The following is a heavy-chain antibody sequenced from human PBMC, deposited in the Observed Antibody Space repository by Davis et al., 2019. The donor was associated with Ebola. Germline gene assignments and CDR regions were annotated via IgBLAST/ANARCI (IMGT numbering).Heavy chain of an antibody. CDR2: IRSKANSYAT. CDR3: SIAAAGTNDY. D-gene: IGHD6-13*01. Sequence: GGSLRPSCAASGFTFSGPAMHWVRQASGKGLEWVGRIRSKANSYATAYAASVKGRFTISRDDSKNTAYLQMNSLKTEDTAVYYCSIAAAGTNDYWGQGTLVTVSS. V-gene: IGHV3-73*01. CDR1: GFTFSGPA. J-gene: IGHJ4*02.